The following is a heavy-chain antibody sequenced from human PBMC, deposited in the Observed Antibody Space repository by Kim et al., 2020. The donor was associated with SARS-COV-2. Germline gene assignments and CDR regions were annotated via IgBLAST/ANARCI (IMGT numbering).Heavy chain of an antibody. CDR1: GFTFSSYA. CDR2: VSGSGGST. V-gene: IGHV3-23*01. J-gene: IGHJ4*02. D-gene: IGHD3-10*01. Sequence: GGSLRLSCAASGFTFSSYAMSWVRQAPGKGLEWVSAVSGSGGSTYYADSVKGRFTFSRDNSKNTLYLQMNSLRAEDTAVYYCAKEAVDGSGSYYNVFYYWGQGTLVTVSS. CDR3: AKEAVDGSGSYYNVFYY.